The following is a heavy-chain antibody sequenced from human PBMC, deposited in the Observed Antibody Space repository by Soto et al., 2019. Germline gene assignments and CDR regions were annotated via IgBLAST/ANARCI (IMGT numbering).Heavy chain of an antibody. CDR3: ASSRSRKGRYCSGGSCYSHAFDI. V-gene: IGHV1-2*04. J-gene: IGHJ3*02. D-gene: IGHD2-15*01. Sequence: QVQLVQSGAEVKKPGASVKVSCKASGYTFTGYYMHWVRQAPGQGLEWMGWINPNSGGTNYAQKFQGWVTMTRDPSISTAYMELSRLRSDDTAVYYCASSRSRKGRYCSGGSCYSHAFDIWGQGTMVTVSS. CDR1: GYTFTGYY. CDR2: INPNSGGT.